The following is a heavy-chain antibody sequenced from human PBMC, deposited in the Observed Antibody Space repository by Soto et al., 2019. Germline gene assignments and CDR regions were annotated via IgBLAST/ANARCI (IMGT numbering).Heavy chain of an antibody. CDR1: GFTFSSYW. CDR2: INSDGSSI. J-gene: IGHJ5*02. Sequence: PGGSLRLSCAASGFTFSSYWMHWVRQAPGKGLVWVSRINSDGSSISYADSVKGRFTISRDNAKNTVYLQMNSLSAEDTALYYCARDFDSPSPKGYIWGSYRNHNWFDPSGQATLVTVSS. CDR3: ARDFDSPSPKGYIWGSYRNHNWFDP. V-gene: IGHV3-74*01. D-gene: IGHD3-16*02.